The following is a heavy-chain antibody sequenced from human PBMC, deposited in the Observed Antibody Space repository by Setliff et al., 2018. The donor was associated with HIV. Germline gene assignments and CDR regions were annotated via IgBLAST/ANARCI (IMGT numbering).Heavy chain of an antibody. CDR3: ARDLELGRTHKDAFDI. D-gene: IGHD1-26*01. V-gene: IGHV3-21*01. J-gene: IGHJ3*02. Sequence: GGSLRLSCVASGFSFSTYSMNWVRQAPGKGLEWISYISSRSDYIYYADSVKGRFTISRDNAKDTLYLQLNSVRAEDTAVYYCARDLELGRTHKDAFDIWGQGTMVTVS. CDR2: ISSRSDYI. CDR1: GFSFSTYS.